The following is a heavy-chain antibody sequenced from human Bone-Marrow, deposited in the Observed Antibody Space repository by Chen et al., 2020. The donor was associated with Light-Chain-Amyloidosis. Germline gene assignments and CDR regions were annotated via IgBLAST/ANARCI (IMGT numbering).Heavy chain of an antibody. D-gene: IGHD5-12*01. CDR2: IYPDDSDA. J-gene: IGHJ4*02. Sequence: IGWVRQMPGKGLEWMVVIYPDDSDARYSPSFEGQVTISADKSITTAYLQCRSLKASDTAMYYCARRRDGYNFDYWGQGTLVTGSS. CDR3: ARRRDGYNFDY. V-gene: IGHV5-51*01.